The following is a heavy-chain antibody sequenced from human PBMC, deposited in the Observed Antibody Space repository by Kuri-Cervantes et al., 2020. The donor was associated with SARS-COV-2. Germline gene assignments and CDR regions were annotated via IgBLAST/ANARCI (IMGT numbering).Heavy chain of an antibody. V-gene: IGHV3-23*01. CDR1: GFTFSSYT. CDR2: IRVSGGST. D-gene: IGHD3-3*01. J-gene: IGHJ6*02. Sequence: LPCAASGFTFSSYTMSWVRQAPGKGLEWVSAIRVSGGSTYYADSVKSRFTISRDNSKNTLYLQMNSLRAEDTAVYYCAKEEKVLRFLEWLGGMDVWGQGTTVTVSS. CDR3: AKEEKVLRFLEWLGGMDV.